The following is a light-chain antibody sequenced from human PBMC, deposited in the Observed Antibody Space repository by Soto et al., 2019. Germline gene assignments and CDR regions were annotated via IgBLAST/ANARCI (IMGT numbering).Light chain of an antibody. V-gene: IGKV3-20*01. CDR2: GAS. J-gene: IGKJ4*01. CDR1: QSVSSSY. Sequence: EIVLTQSPGTLSLSPGERATLSCRASQSVSSSYLAWYQQKPGQAPRLLIYGASSRATGIPDRFIGSGSGTGFTIAISILEPEAIAGYFWHQYSRVGIFGGGTKVQIK. CDR3: HQYSRVGI.